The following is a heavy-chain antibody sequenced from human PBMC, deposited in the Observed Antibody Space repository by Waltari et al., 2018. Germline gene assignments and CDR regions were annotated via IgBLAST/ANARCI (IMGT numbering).Heavy chain of an antibody. D-gene: IGHD3-10*01. CDR3: ARIRGVSGSYYSDF. Sequence: EVQLVESGGGLVQPGGSLRLACAGSGFTFSGYSLNWVRQAPGKGLEWVSYISPGGDTIYYADSVKGRFTISRDSARNSLYLQMNSLRAEDTAVYYCARIRGVSGSYYSDFWGQGTLVTVSS. CDR1: GFTFSGYS. V-gene: IGHV3-48*04. J-gene: IGHJ4*02. CDR2: ISPGGDTI.